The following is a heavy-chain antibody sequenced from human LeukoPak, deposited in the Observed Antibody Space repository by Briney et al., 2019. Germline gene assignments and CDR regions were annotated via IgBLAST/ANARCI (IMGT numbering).Heavy chain of an antibody. J-gene: IGHJ4*02. CDR3: ARERGYSSSWYTF. CDR2: ISSSSIYR. D-gene: IGHD6-13*01. CDR1: GLSFSTYS. V-gene: IGHV3-21*01. Sequence: NPGGSLRLSCAASGLSFSTYSMNWVRQAPGKGLEWVSSISSSSIYRYYADSVKGRFTISRDNARNSLYLQMNNLRAEDTAVYYCARERGYSSSWYTFWGQGTLVTVSS.